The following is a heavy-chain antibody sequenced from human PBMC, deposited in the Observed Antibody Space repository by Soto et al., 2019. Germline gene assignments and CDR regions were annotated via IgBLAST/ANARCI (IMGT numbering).Heavy chain of an antibody. CDR3: ARVTVGQQLVGRDYYYYGMDV. CDR1: GFTFSSYS. J-gene: IGHJ6*02. CDR2: ISSSSSYI. Sequence: GGSLRLSCAASGFTFSSYSMNWVRQAPGKGLEWVSSISSSSSYIYYADSVKGRFTISRDNAKNSLYLQMNSLRAEDTAVYYCARVTVGQQLVGRDYYYYGMDVWGQGTTVTVYS. D-gene: IGHD6-13*01. V-gene: IGHV3-21*01.